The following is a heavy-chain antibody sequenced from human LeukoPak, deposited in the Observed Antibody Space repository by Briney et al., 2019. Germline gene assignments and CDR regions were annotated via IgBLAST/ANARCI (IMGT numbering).Heavy chain of an antibody. J-gene: IGHJ4*02. CDR3: ARDTGISRNYLVAVAASYF. Sequence: GGSLRLSCAASGFTFSNFGMSWVRQAPGKGLACVASISINEHSTSHAESVEGRFTISRDNSTDNLYLQLNSLRVNDTAVNYCARDTGISRNYLVAVAASYFGGQGTLVTVSS. D-gene: IGHD2-21*02. CDR2: ISINEHST. V-gene: IGHV3-23*01. CDR1: GFTFSNFG.